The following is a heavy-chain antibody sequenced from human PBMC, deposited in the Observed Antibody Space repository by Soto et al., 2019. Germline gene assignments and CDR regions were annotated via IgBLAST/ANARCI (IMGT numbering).Heavy chain of an antibody. CDR1: CYTFTSYG. D-gene: IGHD2-2*02. V-gene: IGHV1-18*01. Sequence: ASVKVSCKASCYTFTSYGISLVRQAPGQGLEWMGWISAYSGNTNYAQKLQGRVTMTTDTSTSTAYMELRSLRSDDTAVYYCARDRGKYQLLYDWFDPWGQGTLVTVSS. J-gene: IGHJ5*02. CDR3: ARDRGKYQLLYDWFDP. CDR2: ISAYSGNT.